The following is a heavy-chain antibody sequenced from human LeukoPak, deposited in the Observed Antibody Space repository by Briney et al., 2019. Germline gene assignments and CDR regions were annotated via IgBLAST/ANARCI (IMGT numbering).Heavy chain of an antibody. Sequence: SETLSLTCAVYGGSFSGYYWSWIRQPPGKGLEWIGEINHSGSTNYNLSLKSRVTISVDTSKSQFSLKLSSVTAADTAIYYCARGGYYGSGNDFRFDPWGQGTLVTVSS. CDR3: ARGGYYGSGNDFRFDP. CDR1: GGSFSGYY. J-gene: IGHJ5*02. V-gene: IGHV4-34*01. CDR2: INHSGST. D-gene: IGHD3-10*01.